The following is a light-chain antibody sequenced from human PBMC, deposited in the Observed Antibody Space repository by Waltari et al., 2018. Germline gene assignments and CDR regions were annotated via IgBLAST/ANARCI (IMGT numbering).Light chain of an antibody. CDR1: NIGTKS. CDR3: QVWDSSSDHRV. V-gene: IGLV3-21*04. Sequence: SYVLSQPPSVSVAPGETARITCEENNIGTKSVHWYKQRPGQDTELVLYMDSDRPSGIPERFSGFNAGDTASLTISRVEAGDEADYYCQVWDSSSDHRVFGGGTKVTVL. CDR2: MDS. J-gene: IGLJ3*02.